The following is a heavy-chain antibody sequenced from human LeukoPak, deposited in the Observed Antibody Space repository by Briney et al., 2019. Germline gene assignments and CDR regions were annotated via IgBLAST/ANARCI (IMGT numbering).Heavy chain of an antibody. J-gene: IGHJ4*02. D-gene: IGHD5-24*01. CDR3: TRVGYIDEGIDY. CDR2: IKQDGSKK. Sequence: GGSLRLSCAASGFTFSNNWMIWVRQAPGKGLEWVANIKQDGSKKSYVDSVKGRFTISRDNAKNSLYLQMNSLRAEDTAIYYCTRVGYIDEGIDYWGQGTLVTVSS. V-gene: IGHV3-7*04. CDR1: GFTFSNNW.